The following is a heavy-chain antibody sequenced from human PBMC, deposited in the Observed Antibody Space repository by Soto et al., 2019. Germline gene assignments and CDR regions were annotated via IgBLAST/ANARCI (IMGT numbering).Heavy chain of an antibody. V-gene: IGHV3-30-3*01. Sequence: QVQLVESGGGVVQPGRSLRLSCRASGFTFSSYAMHWVRQAPGKGLEWVAVISYDGSNKYYADSVKGRFTISRDNSKNTLYLQMNSLRAEDTAVYYCAREYGLEMATLDYWGQGTLVTVSS. CDR3: AREYGLEMATLDY. CDR1: GFTFSSYA. J-gene: IGHJ4*02. D-gene: IGHD5-12*01. CDR2: ISYDGSNK.